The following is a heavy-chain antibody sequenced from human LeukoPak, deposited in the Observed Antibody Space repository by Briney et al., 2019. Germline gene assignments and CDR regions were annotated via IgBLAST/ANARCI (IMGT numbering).Heavy chain of an antibody. CDR1: GGSISSYY. D-gene: IGHD3-22*01. CDR2: IYYSGSN. CDR3: ARGRARDSSGYPNY. V-gene: IGHV4-59*01. J-gene: IGHJ4*02. Sequence: SETLSLTCTVSGGSISSYYWSWIRQPPGKGLEWIGYIYYSGSNNYNPSLKSRVTISVDTSKNHFSLKLTSVTAADTAVYYCARGRARDSSGYPNYWGQGTLVTVSS.